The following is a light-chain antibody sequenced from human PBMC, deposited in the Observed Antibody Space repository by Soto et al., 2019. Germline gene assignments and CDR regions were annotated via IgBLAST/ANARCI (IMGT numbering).Light chain of an antibody. V-gene: IGKV3-20*01. Sequence: ENVLTQSPGTLSLSPGERATLSCRASQTVSSSFLAWYQQKPGQAPGLLIYGSSSRASCIPDRFSGSGSGTDFTLTISRREPEDFAVYYCQQYSSSPYSFGQGTKLEIK. CDR2: GSS. CDR3: QQYSSSPYS. CDR1: QTVSSSF. J-gene: IGKJ2*03.